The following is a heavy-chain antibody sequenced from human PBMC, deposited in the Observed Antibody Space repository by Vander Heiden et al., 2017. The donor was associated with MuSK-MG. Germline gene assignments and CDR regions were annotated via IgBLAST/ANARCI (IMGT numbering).Heavy chain of an antibody. CDR1: GYSVTSYW. V-gene: IGHV5-10-1*03. D-gene: IGHD1-26*01. CDR3: ARPFSGSYYGDAFDI. Sequence: EVQLVQSGAEVKKPGESLRISCKGSGYSVTSYWISWVRQMPGKGLEWMGRIDPSDSYTNYSPSFQGHVTISADKSISTAYLQWSSLKASDTAMYYCARPFSGSYYGDAFDIWGQGTMVTVSS. CDR2: IDPSDSYT. J-gene: IGHJ3*02.